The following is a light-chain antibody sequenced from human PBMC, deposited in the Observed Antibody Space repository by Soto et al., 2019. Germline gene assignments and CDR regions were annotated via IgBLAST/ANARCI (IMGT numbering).Light chain of an antibody. Sequence: QPVLTQSPSASASLGASVKLTCTLSSGHSSFAIAWHQQQPEKGPRYLMKVNSDGSHINGDEIPDRFSGSSSGAERYLTISSLQPEDEADYYCQTWGTATVVFGGGTKLPVL. CDR1: SGHSSFA. J-gene: IGLJ2*01. CDR2: VNSDGSH. V-gene: IGLV4-69*01. CDR3: QTWGTATVV.